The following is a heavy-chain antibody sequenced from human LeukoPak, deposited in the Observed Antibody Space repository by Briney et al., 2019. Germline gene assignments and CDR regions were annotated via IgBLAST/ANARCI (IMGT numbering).Heavy chain of an antibody. CDR1: GFTFSDYY. Sequence: GGSLRLSCAASGFTFSDYYMSWIRQVPGKGPEWVSAIGGSGVGTYYADSVKGRFTISRDNSKNTLSLQMNSLKSEDTAVYYCAKYDYYDSTGHLVGDAFDVWGQGTTVTVSS. CDR3: AKYDYYDSTGHLVGDAFDV. J-gene: IGHJ3*01. CDR2: IGGSGVGT. D-gene: IGHD3-22*01. V-gene: IGHV3-23*01.